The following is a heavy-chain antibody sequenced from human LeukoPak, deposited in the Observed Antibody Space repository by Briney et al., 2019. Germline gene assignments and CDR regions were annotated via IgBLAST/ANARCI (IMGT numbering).Heavy chain of an antibody. CDR1: GFTFSAFS. Sequence: GGSLRLSCAVSGFTFSAFSMNWVRQAPGKGLEWLSSISSSSRYINYADSVKGRLTISRDNAKNSVFLQMNSLRAEDTAVYYCAKVLIADSYYDTTGAHDGFDMWGQGTMVTVSS. J-gene: IGHJ3*02. D-gene: IGHD3-16*01. V-gene: IGHV3-21*06. CDR3: AKVLIADSYYDTTGAHDGFDM. CDR2: ISSSSRYI.